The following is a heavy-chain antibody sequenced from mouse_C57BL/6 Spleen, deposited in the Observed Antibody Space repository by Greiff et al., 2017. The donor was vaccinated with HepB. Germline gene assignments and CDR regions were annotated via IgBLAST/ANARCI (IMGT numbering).Heavy chain of an antibody. CDR2: INPNNGGT. CDR3: ARWGAYGNYLYYFDY. Sequence: EVQLQQSGPELVKPGASVKMSCKASGYTFTDYNMHWVKQSHGKSLEWIGYINPNNGGTSYNQKFKGKATLTVNKSSSTAYMELRRLTSEDSAVYYCARWGAYGNYLYYFDYWGQGTTLTVSS. V-gene: IGHV1-22*01. D-gene: IGHD2-1*01. J-gene: IGHJ2*01. CDR1: GYTFTDYN.